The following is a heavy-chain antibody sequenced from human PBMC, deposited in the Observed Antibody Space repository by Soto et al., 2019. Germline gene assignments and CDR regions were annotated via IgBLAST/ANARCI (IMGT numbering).Heavy chain of an antibody. CDR1: GYTLTELS. J-gene: IGHJ4*02. CDR2: FDPDDGET. CDR3: TTTSGWPFHH. Sequence: ASVKVSCKVSGYTLTELSMDWVRQAPGKGLEWMGGFDPDDGETIYAQKFQGRVTMTEDTSTDTAYMELSSLRSEDTAVNYRTTTSGWPFHHWGQGTLVTVSA. D-gene: IGHD6-19*01. V-gene: IGHV1-24*01.